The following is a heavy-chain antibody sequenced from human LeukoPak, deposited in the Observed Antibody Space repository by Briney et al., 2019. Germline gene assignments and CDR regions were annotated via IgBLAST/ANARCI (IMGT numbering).Heavy chain of an antibody. J-gene: IGHJ4*02. D-gene: IGHD3-22*01. Sequence: SETLSLTCTISGGSISSSTYYWGWIRQPPGKGLEWIGSIFYSATTYYNPSLKSRATISVDTSKNQFSLKVSSVTAADTAVYYCARGSYYYYDNSGYSATADYFDYWGPGTLVTVSS. CDR1: GGSISSSTYY. V-gene: IGHV4-39*01. CDR3: ARGSYYYYDNSGYSATADYFDY. CDR2: IFYSATT.